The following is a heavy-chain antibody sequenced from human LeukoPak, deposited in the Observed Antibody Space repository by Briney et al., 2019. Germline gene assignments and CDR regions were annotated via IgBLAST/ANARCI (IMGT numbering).Heavy chain of an antibody. CDR1: GFTFSSYA. CDR2: ISSNGGST. V-gene: IGHV3-64*04. CDR3: ARDPTAYYDSSGYYLNTIDY. Sequence: GGSLRLSCSASGFTFSSYAMHWVRQAPGKGLEYVSGISSNGGSTSYAVSVKGRFTISRDNSKNTLYLQMNSPRAEDTAVYYCARDPTAYYDSSGYYLNTIDYWGQGTLVTVSS. D-gene: IGHD3-22*01. J-gene: IGHJ4*02.